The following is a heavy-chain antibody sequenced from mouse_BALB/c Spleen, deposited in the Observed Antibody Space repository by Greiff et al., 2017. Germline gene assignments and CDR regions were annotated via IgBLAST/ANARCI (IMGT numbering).Heavy chain of an antibody. V-gene: IGHV1-7*01. Sequence: VQLQQSGAELAKPGASVKMSCKASGYTFTSYWMHWVKQRPGQGLELIVYINPSTGYTEYNQKFKDKATLTADKSSSTAYMQLSSLTSEDSAVYYCASLITTPAWFAYWGQGTLVTVSA. CDR2: INPSTGYT. CDR1: GYTFTSYW. CDR3: ASLITTPAWFAY. D-gene: IGHD2-4*01. J-gene: IGHJ3*01.